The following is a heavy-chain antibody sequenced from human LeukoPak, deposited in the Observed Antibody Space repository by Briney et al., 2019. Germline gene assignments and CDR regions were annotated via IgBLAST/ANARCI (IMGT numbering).Heavy chain of an antibody. J-gene: IGHJ6*03. D-gene: IGHD6-13*01. Sequence: PSETLSLTCTVSGGSISSGDYYWSWIRQHPGKGLEWTGYIYYTGNTYYNPSLKSRLTISVDTSKNQFSLKLTSMTAADTAVYYCARPIAAAGKMAYMDVWGKGTTVTVSS. CDR2: IYYTGNT. CDR1: GGSISSGDYY. CDR3: ARPIAAAGKMAYMDV. V-gene: IGHV4-31*03.